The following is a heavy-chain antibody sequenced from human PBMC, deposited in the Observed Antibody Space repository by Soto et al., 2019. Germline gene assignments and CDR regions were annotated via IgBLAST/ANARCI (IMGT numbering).Heavy chain of an antibody. Sequence: PGGSLRLSCAASGFTFSSYWMHWVRQAPGKGLVWVSRINSDGSSTSYADSVKGRFTIPRDNAKNTLYLQMNSLRAEDTAVYYCARDFGTAMVRFDYWGQGTLVTVSS. CDR3: ARDFGTAMVRFDY. CDR1: GFTFSSYW. CDR2: INSDGSST. J-gene: IGHJ4*02. D-gene: IGHD5-18*01. V-gene: IGHV3-74*01.